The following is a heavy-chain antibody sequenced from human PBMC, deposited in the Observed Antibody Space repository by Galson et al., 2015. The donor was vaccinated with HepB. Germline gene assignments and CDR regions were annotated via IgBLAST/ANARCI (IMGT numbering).Heavy chain of an antibody. CDR3: ARTPDGPDY. V-gene: IGHV3-7*03. J-gene: IGHJ4*02. Sequence: SLRLSCAASGFTFSNYWMHWVRQAPGKGLEWVANIKQDGREKYYVDSVKGRFTISRDNAKNSLYLQMNSLRAEDTAVYYCARTPDGPDYWGQGTLVTVSS. D-gene: IGHD2-15*01. CDR1: GFTFSNYW. CDR2: IKQDGREK.